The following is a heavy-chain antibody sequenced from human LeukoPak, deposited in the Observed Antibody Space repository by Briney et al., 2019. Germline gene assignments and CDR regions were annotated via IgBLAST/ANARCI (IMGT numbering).Heavy chain of an antibody. CDR3: AKEEGSRYCSSTSCDKYNWFDP. J-gene: IGHJ5*02. CDR2: ISGSGGST. CDR1: GFTFSSYA. D-gene: IGHD2-2*01. V-gene: IGHV3-23*01. Sequence: PGGSLRLSCAASGFTFSSYAMSWVRQAPGKGLEWVSAISGSGGSTYYADSVTGRFTISRDNSKNTLYLQMNSLRAEDTAVYYCAKEEGSRYCSSTSCDKYNWFDPWGQGTLVTVSS.